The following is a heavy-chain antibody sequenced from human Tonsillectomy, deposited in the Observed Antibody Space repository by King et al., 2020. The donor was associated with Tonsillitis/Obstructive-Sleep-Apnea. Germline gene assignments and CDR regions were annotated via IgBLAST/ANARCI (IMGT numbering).Heavy chain of an antibody. D-gene: IGHD1-26*01. CDR1: GFTVICNY. CDR3: ARELGVGATGDY. Sequence: VQLVEAGGGLIQPGGSLRLSCAASGFTVICNYMYWVRQAPGKGLEWVSVIYIGGSTYFADSVKGRVTMSGDNSQNTLYLQMKSLRAEDTAVYYCARELGVGATGDYWGREPWSPSPQ. V-gene: IGHV3-53*01. J-gene: IGHJ4*02. CDR2: IYIGGST.